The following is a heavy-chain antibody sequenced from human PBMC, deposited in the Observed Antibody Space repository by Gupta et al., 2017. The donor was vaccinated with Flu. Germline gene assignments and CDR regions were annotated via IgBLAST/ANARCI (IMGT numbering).Heavy chain of an antibody. CDR3: AKVYCSSTSCYPYYFDY. CDR1: GFTFRSFA. J-gene: IGHJ4*02. Sequence: EVQLLESGGGLVQPGGSLRLACSASGFTFRSFALRWVRQAPGKGLEWVAAISGSGGSTYYANSVKGRFTISRDNSKNTLYLQMNSLRAEDTAVYYCAKVYCSSTSCYPYYFDYWGQGTLVTVSS. CDR2: ISGSGGST. V-gene: IGHV3-23*01. D-gene: IGHD2-2*01.